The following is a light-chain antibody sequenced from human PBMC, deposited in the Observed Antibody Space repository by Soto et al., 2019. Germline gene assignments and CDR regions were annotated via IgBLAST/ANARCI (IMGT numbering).Light chain of an antibody. Sequence: EIMMTQSPGTLSVSPGEGATLSCTASQSVNLNLAWYQQKPGQPPRLLVYDVSNRATGIPARFSGGGSGTDFTLTISNLEPEDFAVYYCQQRSDWPWTFGQGTKVEIK. CDR2: DVS. CDR1: QSVNLN. V-gene: IGKV3-11*01. J-gene: IGKJ1*01. CDR3: QQRSDWPWT.